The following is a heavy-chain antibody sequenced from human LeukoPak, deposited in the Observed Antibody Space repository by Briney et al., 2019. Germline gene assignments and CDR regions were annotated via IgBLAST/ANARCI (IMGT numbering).Heavy chain of an antibody. V-gene: IGHV1-18*04. CDR1: GGTFSSYA. CDR3: ARDPYDGSGYYALRYYYYYGMDV. J-gene: IGHJ6*02. Sequence: ASVKVSCTASGGTFSSYAISWVRQAPGQGLEWMGWISAYNGNTNYAQKLQGRVTMTTDTSTSTAYMELRSLRSDDTAVYYCARDPYDGSGYYALRYYYYYGMDVWGQGTTVTVSS. CDR2: ISAYNGNT. D-gene: IGHD3-22*01.